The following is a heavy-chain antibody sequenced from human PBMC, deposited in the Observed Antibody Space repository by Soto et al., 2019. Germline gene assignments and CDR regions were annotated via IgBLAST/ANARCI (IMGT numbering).Heavy chain of an antibody. Sequence: EASVKVSCRVSGYTLTELSMHWVRQAPGKGLEWMGGFDPEDGETIYAQKFQGRVTMTEDTSTDTAYMELSSLRSEDTAVYYCATVPSGRADFDWSHYWGQGTLVTVSS. D-gene: IGHD3-9*01. CDR2: FDPEDGET. V-gene: IGHV1-24*01. CDR1: GYTLTELS. CDR3: ATVPSGRADFDWSHY. J-gene: IGHJ4*02.